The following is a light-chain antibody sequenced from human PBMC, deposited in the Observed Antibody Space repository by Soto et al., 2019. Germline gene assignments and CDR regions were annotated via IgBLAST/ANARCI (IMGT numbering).Light chain of an antibody. CDR1: QSISSW. J-gene: IGKJ1*01. CDR2: DAS. Sequence: GDRVTITCRASQSISSWLAWYQQKPGKAPKLLIYDASSLESGVPSRFSGSGSGTEFTLTISSLQPDDFATSYCQQYNSYQGTFGQGTKV. V-gene: IGKV1-5*01. CDR3: QQYNSYQGT.